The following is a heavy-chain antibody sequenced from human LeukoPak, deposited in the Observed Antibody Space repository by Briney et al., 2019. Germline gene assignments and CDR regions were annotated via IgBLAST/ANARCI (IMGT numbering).Heavy chain of an antibody. CDR3: ARGPDTSGYYPFDY. Sequence: ASVKVSCKASGYTFTTYYMHWVRQAPGQGLEWMGWINPNSGYTKYTQQFQGRVSMSRDTSISTAYMELSSLRSDDTAVYYCARGPDTSGYYPFDYWGQGTLVTVSS. CDR1: GYTFTTYY. CDR2: INPNSGYT. J-gene: IGHJ4*02. D-gene: IGHD3-22*01. V-gene: IGHV1-2*02.